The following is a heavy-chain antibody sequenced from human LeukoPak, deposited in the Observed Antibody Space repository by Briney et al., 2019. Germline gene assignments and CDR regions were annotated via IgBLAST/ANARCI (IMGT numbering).Heavy chain of an antibody. CDR3: AREGSEGYLFDY. CDR1: GDSVSSSSAA. D-gene: IGHD1-1*01. Sequence: SQTLSLTCAISGDSVSSSSAAWSWIRQSPSRGHEWLGRTYYRSKWYNDYAVSVKSRITINPDTSKNQFSLQLNSMTPEDTAVYYCAREGSEGYLFDYWGQGTLVTVSS. V-gene: IGHV6-1*01. CDR2: TYYRSKWYN. J-gene: IGHJ4*02.